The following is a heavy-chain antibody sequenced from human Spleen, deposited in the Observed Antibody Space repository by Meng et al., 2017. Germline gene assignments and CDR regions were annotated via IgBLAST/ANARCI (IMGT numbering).Heavy chain of an antibody. CDR2: GYYSGST. CDR1: GGSISGSSYY. V-gene: IGHV4-39*07. J-gene: IGHJ4*02. Sequence: SETLSLTCTVSGGSISGSSYYWVWIRQPPGKGLEWIGSGYYSGSTYYNPSLKSRVSISVDTSNNQFSLRLSSVTAADTAVYYCARERPEIQLGIGDFDYWGQGRLVTVSS. CDR3: ARERPEIQLGIGDFDY. D-gene: IGHD5-18*01.